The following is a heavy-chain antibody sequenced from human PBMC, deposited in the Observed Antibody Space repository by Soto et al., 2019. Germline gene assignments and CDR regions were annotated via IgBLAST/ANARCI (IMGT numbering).Heavy chain of an antibody. CDR3: ARVALWFGYGMDV. CDR1: GFTVSSNY. V-gene: IGHV3-53*01. Sequence: VQLVESGGGLIQPGGSLRLSCAASGFTVSSNYMSWVRQAPGKGLEWVSVIYSGGSTYYADSVKGRFTISRDNSKNTLYLQMNGLRAEDTAVYYCARVALWFGYGMDVWGQGTTVTVSS. J-gene: IGHJ6*02. D-gene: IGHD3-10*01. CDR2: IYSGGST.